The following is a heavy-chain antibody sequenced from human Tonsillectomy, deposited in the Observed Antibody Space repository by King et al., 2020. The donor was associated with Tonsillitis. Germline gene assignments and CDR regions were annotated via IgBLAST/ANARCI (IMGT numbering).Heavy chain of an antibody. V-gene: IGHV4-34*01. CDR3: ARGSRELLDAFDI. Sequence: VQLQQWGAGLLKPSETLSLTCAVYGGSFSGYYWSWIRQPPGKGLAWIGEINHSGSTNYNPSLESRVTISVDTSKNQFSLKLSSVTAAATAVYYCARGSRELLDAFDIWGQGTMVTVSS. D-gene: IGHD3-10*01. CDR2: INHSGST. J-gene: IGHJ3*02. CDR1: GGSFSGYY.